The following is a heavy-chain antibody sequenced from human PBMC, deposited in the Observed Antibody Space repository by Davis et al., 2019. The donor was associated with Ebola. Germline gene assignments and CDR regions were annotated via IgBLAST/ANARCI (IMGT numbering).Heavy chain of an antibody. Sequence: AASVKVSCKASGYTFTTYGLNWVRQAPGQGLEWMGWISAYNGNTNYAQKLQGRVTMTTDTSTSTAYMELRSLRSDDTAVYYCASSQWLRAYNWFDPWGQGTLVTVSS. CDR2: ISAYNGNT. CDR1: GYTFTTYG. CDR3: ASSQWLRAYNWFDP. D-gene: IGHD5-12*01. V-gene: IGHV1-18*01. J-gene: IGHJ5*02.